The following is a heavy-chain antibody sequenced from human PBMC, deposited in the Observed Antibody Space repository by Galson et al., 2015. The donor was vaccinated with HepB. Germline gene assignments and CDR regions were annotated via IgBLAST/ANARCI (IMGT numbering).Heavy chain of an antibody. V-gene: IGHV3-30-3*01. CDR2: ISYDGNNK. CDR1: GITFSSYA. Sequence: SLRLSCAASGITFSSYAMHWVRQAPGKGLEWVAVISYDGNNKNYADSVKGRFTISRDNSKNTLFLQVNSLRPEDTAVYYCARDWYNWSDGIGYWGQGTLVTVSS. J-gene: IGHJ4*02. D-gene: IGHD1-1*01. CDR3: ARDWYNWSDGIGY.